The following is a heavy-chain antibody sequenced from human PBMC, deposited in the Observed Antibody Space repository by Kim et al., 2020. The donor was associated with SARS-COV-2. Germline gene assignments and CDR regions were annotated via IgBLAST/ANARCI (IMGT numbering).Heavy chain of an antibody. J-gene: IGHJ3*01. D-gene: IGHD1-1*01. CDR3: ARGLGNQNAFDF. V-gene: IGHV3-66*01. Sequence: YYADSVRGRFTISRDISKNTLYLQMNILRAEDTAVYFCARGLGNQNAFDFWSQGTMVTVSS.